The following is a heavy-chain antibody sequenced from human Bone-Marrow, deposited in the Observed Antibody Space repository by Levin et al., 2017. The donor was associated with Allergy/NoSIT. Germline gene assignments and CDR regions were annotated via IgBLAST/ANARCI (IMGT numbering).Heavy chain of an antibody. CDR1: GGSISPYY. V-gene: IGHV4-59*01. Sequence: PGGSLRLSCTVSGGSISPYYWSWIRQPPGKGLEWIGYMYYSGTTNYNPSLKSRVTISVDSSKNQFSLKLTSVTAADTAMYYCAKDGLGFGTAFDYWGQGTLVTVSS. D-gene: IGHD3-10*01. CDR2: MYYSGTT. J-gene: IGHJ4*02. CDR3: AKDGLGFGTAFDY.